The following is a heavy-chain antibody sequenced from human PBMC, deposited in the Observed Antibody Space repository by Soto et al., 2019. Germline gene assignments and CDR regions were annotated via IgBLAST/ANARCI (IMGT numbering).Heavy chain of an antibody. J-gene: IGHJ6*03. Sequence: GGSLRLSCAASGFTFSSYGMDWVRQAPGKGLEWVAVITYDGSNKYYADSVKGRITISRDNSRITLYLQMNSRRAEDTAVYYCEKDISTCSPRNGYYLDVWGKGTTVTVSS. CDR1: GFTFSSYG. CDR2: ITYDGSNK. CDR3: EKDISTCSPRNGYYLDV. D-gene: IGHD2-2*01. V-gene: IGHV3-30*18.